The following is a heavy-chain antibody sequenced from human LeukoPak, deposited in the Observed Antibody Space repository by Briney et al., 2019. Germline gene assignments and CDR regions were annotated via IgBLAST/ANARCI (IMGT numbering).Heavy chain of an antibody. CDR2: FDSEDGET. V-gene: IGHV1-24*01. CDR1: GYTLTELS. CDR3: ATPAPGNYDYYYYGMDV. Sequence: GASVNVSCKVSGYTLTELSMHWVRQAPGKGLEWVGGFDSEDGETIYAQKFQGRVTMTEDTSTDTAYMELSSLRSEDTAVYYCATPAPGNYDYYYYGMDVWGQGTTVTVSS. J-gene: IGHJ6*02. D-gene: IGHD4-11*01.